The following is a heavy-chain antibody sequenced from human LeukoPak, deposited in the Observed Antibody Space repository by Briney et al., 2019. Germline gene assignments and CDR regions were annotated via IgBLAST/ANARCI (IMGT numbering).Heavy chain of an antibody. CDR2: IYSGGDT. V-gene: IGHV3-53*01. CDR3: ARGRRDYGDYPY. J-gene: IGHJ4*02. D-gene: IGHD4-17*01. CDR1: GFTVSGNY. Sequence: GGSLRLSCAASGFTVSGNYMSWVRQAPGKGLEWVSVIYSGGDTYSADSVKGRFTTSGDNSKNTLYLQMNSLRAEDTAVYYCARGRRDYGDYPYWGQGTLVTVSS.